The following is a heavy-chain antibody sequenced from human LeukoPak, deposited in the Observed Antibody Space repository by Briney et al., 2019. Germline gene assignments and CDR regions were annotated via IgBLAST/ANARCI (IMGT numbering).Heavy chain of an antibody. CDR3: AKDALGIVVVPAASIDY. Sequence: GGSLSLSCAASGFTFSSYGMHWVRQAPGKGLEWVAFIRYDGSNKYYADSVKGRFTISRDNSKNTLYLQMNSLRAEDTAVYYCAKDALGIVVVPAASIDYWGQGTLVTVSS. CDR1: GFTFSSYG. V-gene: IGHV3-30*02. CDR2: IRYDGSNK. J-gene: IGHJ4*02. D-gene: IGHD2-2*01.